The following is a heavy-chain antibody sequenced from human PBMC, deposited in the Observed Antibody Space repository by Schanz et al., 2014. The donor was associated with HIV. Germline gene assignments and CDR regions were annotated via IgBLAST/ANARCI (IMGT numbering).Heavy chain of an antibody. CDR2: ISYDGNKR. Sequence: QVQLVESGGGVVQPGKSLRLSCAASGFTLSSDGMHWVRQTPGKGLEWVAFISYDGNKRRYADSVQGRFSISRDNSETTPDLQMTRLTVEDSDTYYSARTIYSGCHHAGLDYGGQGTLVTVSS. V-gene: IGHV3-30*19. D-gene: IGHD1-26*01. CDR1: GFTLSSDG. J-gene: IGHJ4*02. CDR3: ARTIYSGCHHAGLDY.